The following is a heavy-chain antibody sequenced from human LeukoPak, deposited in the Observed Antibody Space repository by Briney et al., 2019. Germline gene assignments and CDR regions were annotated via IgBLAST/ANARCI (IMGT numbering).Heavy chain of an antibody. CDR1: GFTFSDYA. D-gene: IGHD4-17*01. J-gene: IGHJ4*02. CDR2: IWYDGSIK. Sequence: PGGSPRLSCATSGFTFSDYAMHWVRQAPGKGLEWVAIIWYDGSIKYYEESVKGRFTISRDDSKNTVYLQMNSVRAEDTALYFCARSYGDYAPDYWGQGTLVTVSS. V-gene: IGHV3-33*01. CDR3: ARSYGDYAPDY.